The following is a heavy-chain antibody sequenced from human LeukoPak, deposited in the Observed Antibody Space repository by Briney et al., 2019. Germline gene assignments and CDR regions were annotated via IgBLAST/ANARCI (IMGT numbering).Heavy chain of an antibody. CDR1: GFTVSSNY. Sequence: GGSLRLSCAASGFTVSSNYMSWVRQAPGKGLKWVSVIYSGGSTYYADSVKGRFTISRDNSENTLYLQMNSLRAEDTAVYYCARDTDYAFDVWGQGTMVTVSS. V-gene: IGHV3-66*01. CDR2: IYSGGST. CDR3: ARDTDYAFDV. J-gene: IGHJ3*01.